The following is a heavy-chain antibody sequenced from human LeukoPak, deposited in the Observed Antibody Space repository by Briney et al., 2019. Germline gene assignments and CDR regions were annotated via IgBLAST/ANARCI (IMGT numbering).Heavy chain of an antibody. CDR3: ARDRGTTMVRSFDI. D-gene: IGHD1-1*01. CDR1: GFTFKNFD. CDR2: ISGSDGTI. J-gene: IGHJ3*02. V-gene: IGHV3-48*03. Sequence: GGSLRLSCAASGFTFKNFDMNWVRQAPGKGLEWISYISGSDGTIYYSDSVKGRFTISRDNAQNSLYLQMNRLRVEDTAIYYCARDRGTTMVRSFDIWGQGTMVTASS.